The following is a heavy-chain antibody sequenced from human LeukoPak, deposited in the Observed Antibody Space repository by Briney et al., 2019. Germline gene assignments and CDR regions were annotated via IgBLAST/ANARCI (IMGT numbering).Heavy chain of an antibody. Sequence: GGSLRLSRAASGFTVSSNYMSWVRQAPGKGLEWVSVIYSGGRTYYADSVKGRFTISRDSSKNTLYLQMNSLRAEDTAVYYCARLYGSGSYFYWGQGTLVTVSS. CDR3: ARLYGSGSYFY. CDR1: GFTVSSNY. V-gene: IGHV3-53*01. J-gene: IGHJ4*02. CDR2: IYSGGRT. D-gene: IGHD3-10*01.